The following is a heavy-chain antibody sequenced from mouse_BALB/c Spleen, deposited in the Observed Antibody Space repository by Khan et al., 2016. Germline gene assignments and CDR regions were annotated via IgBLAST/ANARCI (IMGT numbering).Heavy chain of an antibody. CDR2: IDPANGNT. J-gene: IGHJ2*01. Sequence: VQLKQSGAELVKPGASVKLSCTASGFNIKDTYMHWVKQRPEQGLEWIGRIDPANGNTKYDPKFQGKATITADTSSNTAYLQLSSLTSEDTAVYSCASSYYGSSYYFDYWCQGTTLTVSS. CDR3: ASSYYGSSYYFDY. D-gene: IGHD1-1*01. CDR1: GFNIKDTY. V-gene: IGHV14-3*02.